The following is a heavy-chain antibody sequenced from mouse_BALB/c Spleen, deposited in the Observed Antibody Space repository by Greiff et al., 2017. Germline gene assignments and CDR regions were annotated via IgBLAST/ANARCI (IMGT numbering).Heavy chain of an antibody. Sequence: EVQLVESGGGLVQPGGSLRLSCATSGFTFTDYYMSWVRQPPGKALEWLGFIRNKANGYTTEYSASVKGRFTISRDDSQSILYLQMNTLRAEDSATYYCARPPYGNYSAWFAYWGQGTLVTVSA. CDR2: IRNKANGYTT. D-gene: IGHD2-1*01. V-gene: IGHV7-3*02. J-gene: IGHJ3*01. CDR3: ARPPYGNYSAWFAY. CDR1: GFTFTDYY.